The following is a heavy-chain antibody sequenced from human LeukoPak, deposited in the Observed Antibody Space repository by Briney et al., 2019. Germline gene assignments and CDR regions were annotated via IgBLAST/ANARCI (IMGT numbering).Heavy chain of an antibody. CDR1: GGSFSGYY. Sequence: SETLSLTCAVYGGSFSGYYWSWIRQPPGKGLEWIGEINHSGSTNYNPSLKSRVTISVDTSKNQFSLKLSSVTAADTAVYYCARGYGNYVSFYYYGMDVWGQGTTVTVSS. V-gene: IGHV4-34*01. CDR2: INHSGST. D-gene: IGHD4-11*01. J-gene: IGHJ6*02. CDR3: ARGYGNYVSFYYYGMDV.